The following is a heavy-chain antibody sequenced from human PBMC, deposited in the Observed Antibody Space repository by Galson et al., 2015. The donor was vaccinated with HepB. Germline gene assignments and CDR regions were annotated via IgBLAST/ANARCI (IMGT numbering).Heavy chain of an antibody. CDR1: GFTFTSSA. Sequence: SVTVSCKASGFTFTSSAMQWVRQARGQRLEWIGWIVVGSGNTNYAQKFQERVTITRDMSTSTAYMELSSLRSKDTAVYYCAASLRVGFYCSGGSCYSRWFDPWGQGTLVTVSS. J-gene: IGHJ5*02. D-gene: IGHD2-15*01. CDR2: IVVGSGNT. V-gene: IGHV1-58*02. CDR3: AASLRVGFYCSGGSCYSRWFDP.